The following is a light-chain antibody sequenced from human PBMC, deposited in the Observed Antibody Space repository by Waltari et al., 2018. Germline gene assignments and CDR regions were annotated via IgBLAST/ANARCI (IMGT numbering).Light chain of an antibody. CDR2: VNSDGSH. CDR3: QTGGHGTWV. Sequence: QLVLTQSPSASASLGASVKLTCTLSSGLRSNVIAWLQQHPEKGPRYLLKVNSDGSHTKGDEIPDRFSGSSSGAERYLIISSLQSEDEADYYCQTGGHGTWVFGGGTKLTVL. V-gene: IGLV4-69*01. CDR1: SGLRSNV. J-gene: IGLJ3*02.